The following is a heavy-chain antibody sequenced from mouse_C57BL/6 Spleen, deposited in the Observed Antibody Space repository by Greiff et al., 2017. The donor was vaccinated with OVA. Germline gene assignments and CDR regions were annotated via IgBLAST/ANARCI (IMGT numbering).Heavy chain of an antibody. CDR1: GYTFTSYW. CDR3: ARGYYGSSYWYFDV. J-gene: IGHJ1*03. V-gene: IGHV1-59*01. CDR2: IDPSDSYT. D-gene: IGHD1-1*01. Sequence: VQLQQPGAELVRPGTSVKLSCKASGYTFTSYWMHWVKQRPGQGLEWIGVIDPSDSYTNYNQKFKGKATLTVDTSSSTAYMQLSSLTSEDSAVYDCARGYYGSSYWYFDVWGTGTTVTVSS.